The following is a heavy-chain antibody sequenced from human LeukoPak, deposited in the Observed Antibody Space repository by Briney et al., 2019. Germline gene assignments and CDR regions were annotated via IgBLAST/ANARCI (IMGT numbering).Heavy chain of an antibody. J-gene: IGHJ5*02. CDR1: GYTFNTYG. V-gene: IGHV1-18*01. CDR3: AREVSLYDSGDYYLSWFDP. Sequence: GASVKVSCKTSGYTFNTYGIAWVRQAPGQGLEWMGWISDYNGNTNYAQNLKDRVTMTTDTSTTTAYMELRNLRSDDTAVYYCAREVSLYDSGDYYLSWFDPWGQGTLVTVSS. CDR2: ISDYNGNT. D-gene: IGHD3-22*01.